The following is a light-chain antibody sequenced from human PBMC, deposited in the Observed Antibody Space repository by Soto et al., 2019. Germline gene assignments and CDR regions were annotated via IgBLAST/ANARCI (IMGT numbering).Light chain of an antibody. J-gene: IGKJ5*01. CDR3: QHYHNWPIT. CDR1: QSVASN. V-gene: IGKV3-15*01. CDR2: GTS. Sequence: EIVMTQSPASLSVSPGESVTLSCRASQSVASNLAWYQQKPGQAPRLLIYGTSTRATGVPARFSGSGSGTDFTLTISSLQAADFAVYHRQHYHNWPITFGQGTRLEIK.